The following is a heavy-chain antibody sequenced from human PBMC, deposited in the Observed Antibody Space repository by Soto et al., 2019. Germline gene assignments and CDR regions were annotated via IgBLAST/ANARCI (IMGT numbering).Heavy chain of an antibody. V-gene: IGHV3-33*01. CDR2: TRHDGSNT. Sequence: QVQLVESGGGVVQPGRSLRLSCAASGFTFSGYGMHWVRQAPGKGLEWVAVTRHDGSNTYYADSVRGRFTISRDNSKKTLYLQMNSLRDEDTAVYYCARDGVGATTYFGYFDYWGQGTLVTVSS. J-gene: IGHJ4*02. D-gene: IGHD1-26*01. CDR3: ARDGVGATTYFGYFDY. CDR1: GFTFSGYG.